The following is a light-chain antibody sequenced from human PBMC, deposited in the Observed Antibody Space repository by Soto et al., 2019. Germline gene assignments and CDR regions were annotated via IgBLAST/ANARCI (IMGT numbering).Light chain of an antibody. CDR1: QSISTY. Sequence: DVPMTQSPSSLSASVGDRVTLTCRASQSISTYLNWYQQKPGKVPKVLIYDASSLQSGVPSRFSGSGSGTDFTLTISSLQPEDFATYYCQQSYSAPWTFGQGTKVEIK. J-gene: IGKJ1*01. CDR3: QQSYSAPWT. CDR2: DAS. V-gene: IGKV1-39*01.